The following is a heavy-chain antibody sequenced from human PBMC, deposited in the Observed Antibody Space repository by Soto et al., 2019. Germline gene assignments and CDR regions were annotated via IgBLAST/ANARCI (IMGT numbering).Heavy chain of an antibody. D-gene: IGHD2-8*01. CDR3: ARQGSNGAYYYYGMDV. CDR2: IYPGDSDT. Sequence: GESLKISCKGSGYRFSSYWIAWVRQMPGKGLEWMGIIYPGDSDTIYSPSFQGQVTFSADKPTSTAYLQWSSLKASDTAIYYCARQGSNGAYYYYGMDVWGQGTTVTVSS. CDR1: GYRFSSYW. V-gene: IGHV5-51*01. J-gene: IGHJ6*02.